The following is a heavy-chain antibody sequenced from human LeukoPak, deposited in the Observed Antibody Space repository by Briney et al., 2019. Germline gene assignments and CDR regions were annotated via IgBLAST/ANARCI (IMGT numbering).Heavy chain of an antibody. CDR3: ARDRELIDY. J-gene: IGHJ4*02. Sequence: GGSLRLSCAASGFTFSSYAMSWVRQAPGKGLEWVSSISSSSSYIYYTDSVKGRFTISRDNAKNSLYLQMNSLRAEDTAVYYCARDRELIDYWGQGTLVTVSS. CDR2: ISSSSSYI. CDR1: GFTFSSYA. D-gene: IGHD3-10*01. V-gene: IGHV3-21*01.